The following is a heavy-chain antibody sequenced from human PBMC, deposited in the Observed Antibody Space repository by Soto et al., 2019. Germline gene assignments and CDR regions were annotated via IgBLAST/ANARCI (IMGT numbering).Heavy chain of an antibody. D-gene: IGHD2-8*01. CDR2: IDPSDSYT. J-gene: IGHJ4*02. CDR1: GYTFTRYW. Sequence: GESLKISCKVSGYTFTRYWISWVRQSPGKVLEWMGRIDPSDSYTKYSPSFPCYVTMSVDKFINTAYLQWTSLQASDTDIYSRARLPNGAGSPLGNWRQGSL. V-gene: IGHV5-10-1*01. CDR3: ARLPNGAGSPLGN.